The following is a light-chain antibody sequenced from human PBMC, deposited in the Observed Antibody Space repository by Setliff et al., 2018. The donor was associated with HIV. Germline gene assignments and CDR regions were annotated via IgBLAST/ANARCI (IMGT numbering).Light chain of an antibody. CDR1: SSDVGFFNY. CDR2: EVN. J-gene: IGLJ1*01. Sequence: QSAPTQPRSVSGSRGQSVTTSCTGTSSDVGFFNYVSWYQQHPDKAPKLMIYEVNKRPSGVPDRFSGSKSGNTASLTISGLQAEDETDYYCCSYAGNFLHVFGTGTKV. CDR3: CSYAGNFLHV. V-gene: IGLV2-11*01.